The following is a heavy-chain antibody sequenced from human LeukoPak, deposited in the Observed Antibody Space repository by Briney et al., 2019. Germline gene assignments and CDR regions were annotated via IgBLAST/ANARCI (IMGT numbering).Heavy chain of an antibody. CDR3: ASFGMSLTGYNY. D-gene: IGHD3-9*01. J-gene: IGHJ4*02. CDR2: ISAYNGNT. Sequence: ASVKVSCKASGYTFTSYGISWVRQAPGQGLEWMGWISAYNGNTNYAQKLQGRVTMTTDTSTSTAYRELRSLRSDDTAVYYCASFGMSLTGYNYWGQRTLVTVSS. V-gene: IGHV1-18*01. CDR1: GYTFTSYG.